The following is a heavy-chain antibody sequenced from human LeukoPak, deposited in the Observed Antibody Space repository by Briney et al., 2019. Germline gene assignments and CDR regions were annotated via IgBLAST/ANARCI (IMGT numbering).Heavy chain of an antibody. J-gene: IGHJ4*02. V-gene: IGHV4-34*01. CDR3: ARGFVAYGDYGGD. CDR1: GGSFSGYY. CDR2: INHSGST. D-gene: IGHD4-17*01. Sequence: SETLSLTCAVYGGSFSGYYWSWIRQPPGKGLEWIGEINHSGSTYYNPSLKSRVTISVDTSKNQFSLKLSSVTAADTAVYYCARGFVAYGDYGGDWGQGTLVTVSS.